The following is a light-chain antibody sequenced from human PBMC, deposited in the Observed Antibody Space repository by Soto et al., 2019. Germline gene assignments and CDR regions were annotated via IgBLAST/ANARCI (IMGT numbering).Light chain of an antibody. J-gene: IGLJ3*02. V-gene: IGLV2-14*01. CDR2: EVS. CDR3: SSYTTSSTHWV. Sequence: QSVLTQPASVSGSPGQSITSSCTGTSSDVGGYNYVSWYQQHPGKAPKLMIYEVSNRPSGFSNRFSGSKSGNTASLTISGLQAEDEADYYCSSYTTSSTHWVFGGGTKLTVL. CDR1: SSDVGGYNY.